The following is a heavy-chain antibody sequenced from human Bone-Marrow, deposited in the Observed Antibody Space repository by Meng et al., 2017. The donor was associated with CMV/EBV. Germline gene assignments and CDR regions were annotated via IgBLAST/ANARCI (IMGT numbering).Heavy chain of an antibody. CDR1: GGSISSYY. CDR2: IYYSGST. D-gene: IGHD6-13*01. Sequence: GSLRLSCTVSGGSISSYYWSWIRQPPGKGLEWIGYIYYSGSTNYNPSLKSRVTISVDTSKNQFSLKLSSVTAADTAVYYCARVGHGQQLVIDYWGQGTRVTVSS. J-gene: IGHJ4*02. CDR3: ARVGHGQQLVIDY. V-gene: IGHV4-59*01.